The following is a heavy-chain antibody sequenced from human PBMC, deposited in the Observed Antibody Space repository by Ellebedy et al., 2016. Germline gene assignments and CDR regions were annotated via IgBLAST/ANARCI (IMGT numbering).Heavy chain of an antibody. CDR2: TDVSGSTI. CDR3: ARKVGFDY. V-gene: IGHV3-11*01. CDR1: GFTVSDYY. J-gene: IGHJ4*02. Sequence: GGSLRLSCVASGFTVSDYYVSWIRQAPGKGLEWIAYTDVSGSTIKYADSVKGRFTISRDNARNSVDLQMNSLRVEDSAVYYCARKVGFDYWGQGTLVTVSS. D-gene: IGHD2-2*01.